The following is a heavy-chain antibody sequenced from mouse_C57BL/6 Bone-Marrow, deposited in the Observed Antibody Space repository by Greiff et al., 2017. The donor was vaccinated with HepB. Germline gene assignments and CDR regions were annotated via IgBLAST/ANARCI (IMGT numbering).Heavy chain of an antibody. Sequence: QVQLQQPGAELVRPGSSVKLSCKASGYTFTSYWMHWVKQRPIQGLEWIGNIDPSDSETNYNQKFKDKATLTVDKSSSTAYMQLSSLTSEDSAVYYCARRGFYGNYVGGFAYWGQGTLVTVSA. CDR1: GYTFTSYW. J-gene: IGHJ3*01. D-gene: IGHD2-1*01. V-gene: IGHV1-52*01. CDR2: IDPSDSET. CDR3: ARRGFYGNYVGGFAY.